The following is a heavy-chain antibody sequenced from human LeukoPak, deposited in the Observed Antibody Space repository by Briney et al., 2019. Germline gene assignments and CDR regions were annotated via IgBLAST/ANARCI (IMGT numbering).Heavy chain of an antibody. CDR3: ARERGTSFDY. Sequence: PGGSLRLSCAASGFTLSDYHMDWVRQAPGKGLVWVSRINSEGSSISYADSVKGRFTISRDNAKNTLYLQMSNLRAEDTAVYYCARERGTSFDYGGQGTLVTVSS. D-gene: IGHD5-12*01. CDR1: GFTLSDYH. CDR2: INSEGSSI. V-gene: IGHV3-74*01. J-gene: IGHJ4*02.